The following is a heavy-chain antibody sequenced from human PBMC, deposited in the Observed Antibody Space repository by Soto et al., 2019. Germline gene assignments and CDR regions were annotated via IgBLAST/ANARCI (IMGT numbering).Heavy chain of an antibody. J-gene: IGHJ5*02. Sequence: GSGPTLVNPTETLTLTCTVSGFSLSNARMGVSWIRQPPGKALEWLAHIFSNDEKAYSTSLKSRLTISKDTSKSQVVLTMTNMDPVDTATYYSARIRFTMIELRFDPWGQGTLVTVSS. CDR3: ARIRFTMIELRFDP. CDR2: IFSNDEK. CDR1: GFSLSNARMG. V-gene: IGHV2-26*01. D-gene: IGHD3-22*01.